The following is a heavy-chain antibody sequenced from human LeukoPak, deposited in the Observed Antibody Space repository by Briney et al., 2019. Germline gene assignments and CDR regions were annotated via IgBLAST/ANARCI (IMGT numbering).Heavy chain of an antibody. CDR1: GFTFSSYW. CDR3: ARSPGGYSYGQSDC. Sequence: PGGSLRLSCAASGFTFSSYWMHWVRQAPGKGLVWVSRINSDGSSTSYADSVKGRFTISRDNAKNTLYLQMNSLRAEDTAVYYCARSPGGYSYGQSDCWGQGTLVTVSS. CDR2: INSDGSST. J-gene: IGHJ4*02. V-gene: IGHV3-74*01. D-gene: IGHD5-18*01.